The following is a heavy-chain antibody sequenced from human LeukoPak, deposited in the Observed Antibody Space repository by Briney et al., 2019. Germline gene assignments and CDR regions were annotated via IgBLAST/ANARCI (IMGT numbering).Heavy chain of an antibody. Sequence: SETLSLTCTVPGYSLSSGYYWGWIRQPPGKGLEGIGSIYHSGSTYYNPSLKSRVTISVDTSKNQFSLKLSSVTAADTAVYSCARGGYGDYDWFDPWGQGTLVTVSS. CDR3: ARGGYGDYDWFDP. D-gene: IGHD4-17*01. J-gene: IGHJ5*02. CDR2: IYHSGST. V-gene: IGHV4-38-2*02. CDR1: GYSLSSGYY.